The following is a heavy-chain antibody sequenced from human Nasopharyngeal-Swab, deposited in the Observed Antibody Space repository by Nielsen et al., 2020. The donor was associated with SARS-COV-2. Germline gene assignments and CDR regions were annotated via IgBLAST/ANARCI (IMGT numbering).Heavy chain of an antibody. D-gene: IGHD3-9*01. CDR3: ARGWLAD. CDR1: GFTLRSYE. J-gene: IGHJ4*02. V-gene: IGHV3-48*02. Sequence: GESLKISCAASGFTLRSYELNWVRLAPGKGLEWVSYISGSSNATYYADSVKGRFTISRDNDKHFLPLPMNSLRDDDTAVYYCARGWLADWGQGTPVTVSS. CDR2: ISGSSNAT.